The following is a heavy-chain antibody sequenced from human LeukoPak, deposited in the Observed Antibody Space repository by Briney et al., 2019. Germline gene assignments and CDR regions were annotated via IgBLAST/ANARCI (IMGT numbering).Heavy chain of an antibody. Sequence: ASVKVSFKASGYTFTKYYMHWVRQAPGQGLEWMGIIDPSGGSTSYAQTFQGRVTVTRDTSTSTFYMELSSLRSEDTAVYYCARGRGIAAPGPRSLFDYWGQGTLVTVSS. CDR2: IDPSGGST. CDR3: ARGRGIAAPGPRSLFDY. CDR1: GYTFTKYY. V-gene: IGHV1-46*01. J-gene: IGHJ4*02. D-gene: IGHD6-13*01.